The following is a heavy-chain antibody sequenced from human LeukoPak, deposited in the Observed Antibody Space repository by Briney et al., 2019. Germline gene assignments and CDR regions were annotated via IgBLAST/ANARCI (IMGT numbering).Heavy chain of an antibody. Sequence: ASVKVSCKASGYTFSDYGISWVRQAPGQGLEWMGWISGYNGITNYAQKLQGRVTMTRDTSTRTTYMELRSLKSDDTAVYYCGRSREGLYSGSSLDYWGQGTLVIVSS. CDR3: GRSREGLYSGSSLDY. J-gene: IGHJ4*02. CDR2: ISGYNGIT. V-gene: IGHV1-18*01. D-gene: IGHD1-26*01. CDR1: GYTFSDYG.